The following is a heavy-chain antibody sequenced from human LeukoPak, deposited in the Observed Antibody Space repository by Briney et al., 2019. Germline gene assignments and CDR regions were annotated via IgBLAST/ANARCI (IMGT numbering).Heavy chain of an antibody. CDR1: GFAFSSYS. CDR2: ISSSSSTI. CDR3: ARDLYCSSTSCAQ. Sequence: GGSLRLSCEAAGFAFSSYSMHWVRQAPGKGLEWVSYISSSSSTIYYADSVKGRFTISRDNAKNSLYLQMNSLRAEDTAVYYCARDLYCSSTSCAQWGQGTLVTVSS. V-gene: IGHV3-48*01. D-gene: IGHD2-2*01. J-gene: IGHJ4*02.